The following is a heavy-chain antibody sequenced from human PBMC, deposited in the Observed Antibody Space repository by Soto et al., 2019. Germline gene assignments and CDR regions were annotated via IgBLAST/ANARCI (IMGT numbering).Heavy chain of an antibody. J-gene: IGHJ6*04. V-gene: IGHV1-69*13. CDR3: AVAYCGGDCYIGYYGMDG. CDR2: IIPIFGTA. D-gene: IGHD2-21*02. CDR1: GGTFSSYA. Sequence: ASVKVSCKASGGTFSSYAISWVRQAPGQGLEWMGGIIPIFGTANYAQKFQGRVTITEDESTSTAYMELSSLRSEETAVYYCAVAYCGGDCYIGYYGMDGWGKETTVTASS.